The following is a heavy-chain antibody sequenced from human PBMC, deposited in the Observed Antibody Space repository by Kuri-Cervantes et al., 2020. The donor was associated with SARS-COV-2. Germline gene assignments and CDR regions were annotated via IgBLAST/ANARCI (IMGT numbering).Heavy chain of an antibody. D-gene: IGHD6-13*01. CDR3: AREGRTAAGTWSYYYYYYMDV. Sequence: GSLRLSCTVSGGSISSYYWSWIRQPAGKGLEWIGRIYTSGSTNYNPSLKSRVTISVDTSKNQFSLKLSSVTAADTAVYYCAREGRTAAGTWSYYYYYYMDVWGKGTTVTVSS. V-gene: IGHV4-4*07. CDR2: IYTSGST. CDR1: GGSISSYY. J-gene: IGHJ6*03.